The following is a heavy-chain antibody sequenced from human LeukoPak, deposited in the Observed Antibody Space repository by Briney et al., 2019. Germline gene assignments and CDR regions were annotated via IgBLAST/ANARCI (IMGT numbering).Heavy chain of an antibody. V-gene: IGHV3-23*01. CDR3: AKRHGDYFDY. J-gene: IGHJ4*02. Sequence: GGSLRLYCAASGFTFSSYAMSWVRQPPGKGLECVSTISDSFRITDDADSVKGRFTISRDNSKNTLYLQMNTLRAEDTAVYYCAKRHGDYFDYWGQGTLVTVSS. CDR2: ISDSFRIT. CDR1: GFTFSSYA. D-gene: IGHD4-17*01.